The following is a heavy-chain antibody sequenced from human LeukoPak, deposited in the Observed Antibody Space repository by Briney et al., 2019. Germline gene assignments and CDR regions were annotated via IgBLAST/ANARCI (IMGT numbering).Heavy chain of an antibody. Sequence: AGGSLRLSCAASGFTFSSYAMSWVRQAPGKGLEWVSAISGSGGSTYYADSVKGRFTISRDNSKNTLYLQMNSLRAEDTAVYYCAISGDYYDSRGSWDYWGQGTLVTVSS. CDR1: GFTFSSYA. CDR2: ISGSGGST. J-gene: IGHJ4*02. D-gene: IGHD3-22*01. V-gene: IGHV3-23*01. CDR3: AISGDYYDSRGSWDY.